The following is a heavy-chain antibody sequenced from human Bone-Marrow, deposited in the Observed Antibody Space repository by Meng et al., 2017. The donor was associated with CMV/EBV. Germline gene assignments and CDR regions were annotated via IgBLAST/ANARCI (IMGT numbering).Heavy chain of an antibody. CDR3: ASGARLHYDSSGYNY. J-gene: IGHJ4*02. V-gene: IGHV3-30-3*01. D-gene: IGHD3-22*01. Sequence: SGFTFSSSAMHWVRQAPGKGLEWLAVISYDGSYKYYADSVKGRFTISRDNSKNTLYLQMNSLRAEDTAVYYCASGARLHYDSSGYNYWGQGTLVTVSS. CDR2: ISYDGSYK. CDR1: GFTFSSSA.